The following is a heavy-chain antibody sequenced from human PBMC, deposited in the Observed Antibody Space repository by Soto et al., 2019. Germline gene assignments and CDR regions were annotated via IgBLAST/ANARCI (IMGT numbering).Heavy chain of an antibody. D-gene: IGHD1-26*01. Sequence: GGSLRLSCAASGFTFSSYEMNWVRQAPGKGLEWVSYISSSGSTIYYADSVKGRFTISRYNAKNSLYLQMNSLRAEDTAVYYCARDHASGSYYPFDYWGQGTLVTVSS. CDR3: ARDHASGSYYPFDY. V-gene: IGHV3-48*03. J-gene: IGHJ4*02. CDR1: GFTFSSYE. CDR2: ISSSGSTI.